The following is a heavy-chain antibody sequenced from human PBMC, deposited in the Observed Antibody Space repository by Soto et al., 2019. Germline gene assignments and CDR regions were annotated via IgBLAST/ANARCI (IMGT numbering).Heavy chain of an antibody. Sequence: SETLSLTCTVSGGSVSSGSYYWSWIRQPPGKGLEWIGYIYYSGSTNYNPSLKSRVTISVDTSKNQFSLKLSSVTAADTVVYYCASMKYSDILTGFPTANWFDPWGQGTLVTVSS. D-gene: IGHD3-9*01. CDR3: ASMKYSDILTGFPTANWFDP. J-gene: IGHJ5*02. CDR1: GGSVSSGSYY. CDR2: IYYSGST. V-gene: IGHV4-61*01.